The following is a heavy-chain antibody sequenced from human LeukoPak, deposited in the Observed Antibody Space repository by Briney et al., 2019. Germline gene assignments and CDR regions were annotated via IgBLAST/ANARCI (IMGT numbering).Heavy chain of an antibody. D-gene: IGHD6-6*01. V-gene: IGHV4-34*01. Sequence: PSETLSLTCAVYGGSFSGYYWNWIRQSPGKGLEWIGKINHSGRINYNPSLKSLVTISVDTSKNQFSLNLSSVTAADTAVYFCARGVLSRYYYMDVWGKGTPVTVSS. CDR3: ARGVLSRYYYMDV. J-gene: IGHJ6*03. CDR1: GGSFSGYY. CDR2: INHSGRI.